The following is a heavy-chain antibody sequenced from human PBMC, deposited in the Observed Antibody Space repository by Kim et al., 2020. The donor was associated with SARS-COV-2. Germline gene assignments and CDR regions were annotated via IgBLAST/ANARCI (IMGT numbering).Heavy chain of an antibody. CDR3: ARGGSSYAIGHEY. J-gene: IGHJ4*01. CDR2: INTDDTTI. V-gene: IGHV3-74*01. Sequence: GGSLRLSCAASGFTFSNYWMHWVRQAPGKGLVWVSRINTDDTTINYADSVKGRFTISRDNAKNTLFLQMNSLGAEDTAVYYCARGGSSYAIGHEYWGHGTLVTVSS. D-gene: IGHD5-18*01. CDR1: GFTFSNYW.